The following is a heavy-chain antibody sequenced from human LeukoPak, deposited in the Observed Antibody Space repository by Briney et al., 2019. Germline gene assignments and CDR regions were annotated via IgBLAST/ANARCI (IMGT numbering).Heavy chain of an antibody. CDR3: ARDPGPKYQLPAHWFDP. CDR1: VGSISSAAHY. V-gene: IGHV4-31*03. D-gene: IGHD2-2*01. CDR2: ICYTGSI. J-gene: IGHJ5*02. Sequence: SQTLSLTCTVSVGSISSAAHYGSWSRQDPGQGLEWFGNICYTGSIHYSRSLETRLAISVDTSKNHFLLRLSSVTAANTAVYYCARDPGPKYQLPAHWFDPWGQGTLVTVSS.